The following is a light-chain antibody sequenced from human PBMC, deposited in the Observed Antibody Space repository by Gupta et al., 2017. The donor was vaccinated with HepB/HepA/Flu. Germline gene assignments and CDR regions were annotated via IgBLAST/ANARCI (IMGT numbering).Light chain of an antibody. CDR1: QTISTY. V-gene: IGKV1-39*01. Sequence: DIQMTQSPSSLSASVGDRVTITCRASQTISTYLNWYQQKPGKAPKLLIYAASRLQSGVPSRFSGSGSGTDFTLTIAGLQHEDFATYYCQQSYSTPLTFDGGTKVEIK. J-gene: IGKJ4*01. CDR3: QQSYSTPLT. CDR2: AAS.